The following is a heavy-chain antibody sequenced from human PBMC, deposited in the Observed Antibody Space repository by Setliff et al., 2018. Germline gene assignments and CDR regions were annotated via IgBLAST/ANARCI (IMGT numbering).Heavy chain of an antibody. CDR1: GYTFTSYY. V-gene: IGHV1-18*04. CDR2: ISPYTGKT. D-gene: IGHD2-2*01. CDR3: ERLVRYCTATSCQRTSGDDL. Sequence: ASVKVSCKASGYTFTSYYMHWVRQAPGQGLEWMGWISPYTGKTFYAPQFEDRVIMTTDTSTNTAYMDLRSLRSDDTAVYYCERLVRYCTATSCQRTSGDDLWGQGTLVTVSS. J-gene: IGHJ4*02.